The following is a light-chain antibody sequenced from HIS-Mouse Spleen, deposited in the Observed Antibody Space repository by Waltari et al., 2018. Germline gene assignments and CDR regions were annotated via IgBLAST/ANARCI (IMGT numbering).Light chain of an antibody. J-gene: IGLJ2*01. CDR3: QVWDSSSDHVV. Sequence: SYVLTQPPSVSVAPGKTARITCGGNNIGSKSVHWYQQKPGQAPVLVVYDDSDRPSGIPGRFSGSNSGTTATLTISRGEAGDEADYYCQVWDSSSDHVVFGGGTKLTVL. CDR1: NIGSKS. CDR2: DDS. V-gene: IGLV3-21*03.